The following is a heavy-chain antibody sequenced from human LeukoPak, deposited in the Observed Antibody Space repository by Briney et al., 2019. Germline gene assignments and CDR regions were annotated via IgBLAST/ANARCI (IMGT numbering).Heavy chain of an antibody. Sequence: GGSLRLSCVASGFTFSNYAMSWVRQAPGRGLEWVSGLTSSGGTTYYADSVKGRFTISRDNSRSTLYLQTNSLRVEDTAVYYCAKPVAGSSLGAFDIWGQGTMVTVSS. V-gene: IGHV3-23*01. CDR3: AKPVAGSSLGAFDI. J-gene: IGHJ3*02. CDR1: GFTFSNYA. CDR2: LTSSGGTT. D-gene: IGHD6-19*01.